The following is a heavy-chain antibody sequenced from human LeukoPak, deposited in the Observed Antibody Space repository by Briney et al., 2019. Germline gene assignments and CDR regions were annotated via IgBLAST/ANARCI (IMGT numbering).Heavy chain of an antibody. V-gene: IGHV3-23*01. D-gene: IGHD2-15*01. J-gene: IGHJ6*02. CDR2: ISETDGST. Sequence: GGSLRLSCAADGFPFSSYKMNWVRRAPGKELQWVSVISETDGSTFYADSVKGRFTISRDNSENMLYLQMNSLRVEDTAIYYCAKDCPWCGLDVWGQGTTVTVSS. CDR1: GFPFSSYK. CDR3: AKDCPWCGLDV.